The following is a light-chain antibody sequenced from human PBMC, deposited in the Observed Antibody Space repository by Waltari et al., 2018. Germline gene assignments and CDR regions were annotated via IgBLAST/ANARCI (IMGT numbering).Light chain of an antibody. J-gene: IGKJ2*01. CDR2: GAS. Sequence: EIVLTQSPGTLSLSPGERATLPSRAGHSHRGTYLAWYQQKPGQAPRLLIYGASNSANGLPDRFSGSGSGTDFTLTIKSLEPEDFAVYYCQQYGSSPYTFGQGTKLEIK. CDR1: HSHRGTY. V-gene: IGKV3-20*01. CDR3: QQYGSSPYT.